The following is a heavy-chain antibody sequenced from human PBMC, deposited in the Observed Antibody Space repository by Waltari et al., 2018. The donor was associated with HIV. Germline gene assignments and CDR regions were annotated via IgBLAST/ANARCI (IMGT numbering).Heavy chain of an antibody. CDR2: IGSSSSYI. J-gene: IGHJ4*02. CDR1: ALPFTGFT. V-gene: IGHV3-21*04. D-gene: IGHD2-15*01. CDR3: ARDRTPVTTGDFDS. Sequence: VESGGRLVKPEGSLRLYFVVSALPFTGFTMTWVRQTPQKRLEWVASIGSSSSYIYYSDSLKGRFSVSRDNAKRSVFLQMNNLRSDDTATYYCARDRTPVTTGDFDSWGQGTLVVVSS.